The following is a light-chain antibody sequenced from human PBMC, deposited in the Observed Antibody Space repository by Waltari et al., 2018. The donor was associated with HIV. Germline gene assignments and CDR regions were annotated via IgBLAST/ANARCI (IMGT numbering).Light chain of an antibody. CDR2: NTN. CDR1: SGSVPTSYS. V-gene: IGLV8-61*01. Sequence: QTVVTQAPSFSVSAGGTVTLTYRFPSGSVPTSYSPTWYQNTPGQAPRTLIYNTNTRSCGVPDRFAGSILGNKAALNITGAQADDECDYYCVLDMGSGISVFGGGTKLTVL. J-gene: IGLJ2*01. CDR3: VLDMGSGISV.